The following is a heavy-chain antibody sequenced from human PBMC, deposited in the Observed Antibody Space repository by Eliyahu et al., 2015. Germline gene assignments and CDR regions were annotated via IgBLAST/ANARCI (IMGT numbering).Heavy chain of an antibody. CDR3: ARAKTAMVGYIDY. J-gene: IGHJ4*02. D-gene: IGHD5-18*01. Sequence: EVQLVESGGGLVQPGGSLRLSCXASGFXVSSNYMSWVRQAPGKGLEWVSVIYSGDNTYYADSVKGRFTISRDNSKNTLYLQMNSLRAEDTAVYYCARAKTAMVGYIDYWGQGTLVTVSS. V-gene: IGHV3-66*01. CDR2: IYSGDNT. CDR1: GFXVSSNY.